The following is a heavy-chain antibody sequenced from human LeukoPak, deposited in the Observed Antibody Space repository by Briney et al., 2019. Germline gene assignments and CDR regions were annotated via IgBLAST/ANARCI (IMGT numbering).Heavy chain of an antibody. CDR3: ARDLGYCSGGSCYK. V-gene: IGHV4-34*01. J-gene: IGHJ4*02. D-gene: IGHD2-15*01. CDR2: INHSGST. CDR1: GGSFSGYY. Sequence: SETLSLTCAVYGGSFSGYYWSWIRQPPGKGLEWIGEINHSGSTNYNPSLKSRVTISVDTSKNQFSLKLSSVTAADTAVYYCARDLGYCSGGSCYKWGQGTLVTVSS.